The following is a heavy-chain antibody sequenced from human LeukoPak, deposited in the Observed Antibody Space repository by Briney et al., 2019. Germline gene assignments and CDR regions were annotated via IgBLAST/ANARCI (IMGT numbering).Heavy chain of an antibody. CDR3: ARELDSSGWYGPYYYYGMDV. CDR2: ISSISSYI. CDR1: GFTFSSYS. D-gene: IGHD6-19*01. V-gene: IGHV3-21*01. Sequence: GGSLRLSCAASGFTFSSYSMNWVRQAPGKGLEWVSSISSISSYIYYADSVKGRFTISRDNAKNSLYLQMNSLRAEDTAVYYCARELDSSGWYGPYYYYGMDVWGQGTTVTVSS. J-gene: IGHJ6*02.